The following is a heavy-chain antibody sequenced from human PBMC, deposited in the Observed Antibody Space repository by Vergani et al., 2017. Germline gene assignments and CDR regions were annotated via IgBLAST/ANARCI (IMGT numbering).Heavy chain of an antibody. D-gene: IGHD6-19*01. CDR3: ASDTHSGQRADR. J-gene: IGHJ5*02. Sequence: QVQLQESGPGLVKSSETLSLTCRVSFDSIRNLYCNWIRHPPGKGLEWIGSIHYRENTNYNPSLKTRVTISVDTSKNQFSLTLTSVTAADTAVYYCASDTHSGQRADRWGQGILVTVTS. CDR1: FDSIRNLY. V-gene: IGHV4-59*11. CDR2: IHYRENT.